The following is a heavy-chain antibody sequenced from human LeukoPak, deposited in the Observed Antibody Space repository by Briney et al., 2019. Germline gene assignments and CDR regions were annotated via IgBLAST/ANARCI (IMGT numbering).Heavy chain of an antibody. CDR3: ARSAGGDGYNIDY. CDR1: GGSFSSYY. D-gene: IGHD5-24*01. CDR2: IYYSGST. J-gene: IGHJ4*02. V-gene: IGHV4-59*01. Sequence: PSETLSLTCTVSGGSFSSYYWSWIRQPPGKGLEWIGYIYYSGSTNYNPSLKSRFTISVATSKNQFSLKLSSVTAADTAVYYCARSAGGDGYNIDYWGQGTLVTVSS.